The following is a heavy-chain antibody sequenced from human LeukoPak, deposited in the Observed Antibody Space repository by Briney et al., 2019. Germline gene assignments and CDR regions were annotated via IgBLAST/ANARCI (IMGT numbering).Heavy chain of an antibody. V-gene: IGHV4-59*01. D-gene: IGHD3-10*01. J-gene: IGHJ6*02. Sequence: SETLSLTCTVSGGSISSYYWNWIRQPPGKALEWLGYAYYSGSTNYNPSLKTRLTISVDTSKAQSSLTLSSVTAADTAIYYCASRSGRNYYGMDVWGQGTTVIVSS. CDR1: GGSISSYY. CDR3: ASRSGRNYYGMDV. CDR2: AYYSGST.